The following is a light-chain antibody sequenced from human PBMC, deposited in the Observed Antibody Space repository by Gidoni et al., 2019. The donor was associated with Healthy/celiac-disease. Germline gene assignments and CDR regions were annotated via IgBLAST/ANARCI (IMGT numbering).Light chain of an antibody. CDR1: QGISSY. CDR3: QQYYSYPPGT. V-gene: IGKV1-8*01. J-gene: IGKJ1*01. Sequence: AIRMTQSPSSFSASTGDRVTITCRASQGISSYLAWYQQKPGKATKLLSYAASTLRSGVPSRFRGSGSGTDFTLTISSLQSEDFATYYGQQYYSYPPGTCXXXTKVEIK. CDR2: AAS.